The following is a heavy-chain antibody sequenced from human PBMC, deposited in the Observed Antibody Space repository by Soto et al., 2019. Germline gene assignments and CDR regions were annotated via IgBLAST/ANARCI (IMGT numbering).Heavy chain of an antibody. J-gene: IGHJ4*02. D-gene: IGHD6-6*01. CDR3: ARAPKVSGSSQTRPDF. CDR1: GGSISSGHYP. V-gene: IGHV4-30-2*01. CDR2: ISQSGNT. Sequence: SETLSLTCAVSGGSISSGHYPWTWIRQPPGKGLEWIGEISQSGNTNYSPSLKSRVSISIDTSKKQFSLNLASVSTADTAVYYCARAPKVSGSSQTRPDFWGQGTLVTVSS.